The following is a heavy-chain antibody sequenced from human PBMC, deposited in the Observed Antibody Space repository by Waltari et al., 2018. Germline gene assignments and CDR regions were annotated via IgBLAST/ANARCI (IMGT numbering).Heavy chain of an antibody. V-gene: IGHV4-38-2*02. CDR3: ARHKGVPTWDY. D-gene: IGHD2-2*01. CDR2: IYHSGRT. Sequence: QVQLQESGPGLVKPSETLSLTCTVSGYSISSGYYWGWIRQPPGQGLEWIGSIYHSGRTYYNPSLKSRVTISVDTSKNQFSLKLSSVTAADTAVYYCARHKGVPTWDYWGQGTLVTVSS. J-gene: IGHJ4*02. CDR1: GYSISSGYY.